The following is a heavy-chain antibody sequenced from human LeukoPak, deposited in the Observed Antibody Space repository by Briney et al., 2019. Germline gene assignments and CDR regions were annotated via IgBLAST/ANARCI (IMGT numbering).Heavy chain of an antibody. CDR2: INHSGST. Sequence: SETLSLTCTVSGGSISSSFFYWGWIRQPPGKGLEWIGEINHSGSTNYNPSLKSRVTISVDTSKNQFSLELSSVTAADTAVYYCARAEHQLVVHWGHGTRVTVSS. D-gene: IGHD6-13*01. V-gene: IGHV4-39*07. J-gene: IGHJ4*01. CDR3: ARAEHQLVVH. CDR1: GGSISSSFFY.